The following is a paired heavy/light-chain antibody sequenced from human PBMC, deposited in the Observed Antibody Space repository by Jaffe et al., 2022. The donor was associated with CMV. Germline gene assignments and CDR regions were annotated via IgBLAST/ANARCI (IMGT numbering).Heavy chain of an antibody. V-gene: IGHV3-53*01. CDR3: ARSPAGGYYPDYYYGIAV. J-gene: IGHJ6*02. Sequence: EVQLVESGGGLLQPGGSLRLSCAASGFSVSSDYMNWVRQAPGKGLEWVSVIYGGGSTYYADSVKGRFTISRDNSKNTLYLQMNSLRADDTAVYYCARSPAGGYYPDYYYGIAVWGQGTTVTVSS. D-gene: IGHD3-22*01. CDR1: GFSVSSDY. CDR2: IYGGGST.
Light chain of an antibody. CDR1: QSINRW. V-gene: IGKV1-5*03. J-gene: IGKJ1*01. CDR3: QQYNSYFLT. CDR2: QAS. Sequence: DIQMTQSPSTLSASVGDRVTISCRASQSINRWLAWYQQKPGKAPKLLIYQASTLESGVPSRFSGSGSGTEFTLTISSLQPDDFATYYCQQYNSYFLTFGQGTRVEIK.